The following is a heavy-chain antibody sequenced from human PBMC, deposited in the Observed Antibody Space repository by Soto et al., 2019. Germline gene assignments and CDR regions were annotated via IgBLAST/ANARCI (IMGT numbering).Heavy chain of an antibody. Sequence: SXATLSLTCTVTGGAISGYYWTWIRQSDGEGLEWIGRIYSSGSTNYNPSLKSRVTISLDTSMNYFSLRLSSVTAADTAVYYCARGQRFSDWFDPWGQGTLVPVSS. CDR2: IYSSGST. V-gene: IGHV4-4*07. D-gene: IGHD3-3*01. CDR3: ARGQRFSDWFDP. CDR1: GGAISGYY. J-gene: IGHJ5*02.